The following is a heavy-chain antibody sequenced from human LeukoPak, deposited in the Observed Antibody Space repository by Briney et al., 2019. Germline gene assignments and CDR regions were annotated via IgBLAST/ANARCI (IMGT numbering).Heavy chain of an antibody. CDR1: GGTFSSYA. CDR3: AHHSSSSRANWFDP. Sequence: SVKVSWKASGGTFSSYAISWVRQAPGQGLEWMGGIIPIFGTANYAQKFQGRVTITTDESTSTAYMELSSLRSEDTAVYYCAHHSSSSRANWFDPWGQGTLVTVSS. V-gene: IGHV1-69*05. D-gene: IGHD6-6*01. CDR2: IIPIFGTA. J-gene: IGHJ5*02.